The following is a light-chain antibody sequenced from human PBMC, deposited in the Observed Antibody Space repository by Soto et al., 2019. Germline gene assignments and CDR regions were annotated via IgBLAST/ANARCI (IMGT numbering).Light chain of an antibody. V-gene: IGKV4-1*01. CDR2: WAS. CDR3: QHRSNWPLT. CDR1: QSILYSPNNKNY. Sequence: DIVMTQSPDSLAVSLGERATINCESSQSILYSPNNKNYLAWYQQKPGQPPKLLFYWASTRESGVPDRFSGSGSGADFTLTINRLQAEDVAVYYCQHRSNWPLTFGGGTKVEIK. J-gene: IGKJ4*01.